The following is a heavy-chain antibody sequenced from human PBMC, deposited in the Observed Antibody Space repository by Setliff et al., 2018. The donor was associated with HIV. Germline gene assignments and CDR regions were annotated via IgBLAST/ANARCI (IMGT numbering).Heavy chain of an antibody. D-gene: IGHD5-12*01. Sequence: ASVQVSCKASGYTLIGDYMHWVRQAPGQGLEWMGWINPNSGGTNFAQKFQGRVTMTRDTSISTAYMELSRLRSDDTAVYYWARGGLATGAFDIWGQGTMVTVS. CDR2: INPNSGGT. CDR3: ARGGLATGAFDI. CDR1: GYTLIGDY. J-gene: IGHJ3*02. V-gene: IGHV1-2*02.